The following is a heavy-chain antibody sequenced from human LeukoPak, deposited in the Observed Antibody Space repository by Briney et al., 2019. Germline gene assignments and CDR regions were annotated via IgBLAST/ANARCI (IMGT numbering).Heavy chain of an antibody. V-gene: IGHV4-59*01. CDR2: IYYSGST. CDR3: ARGPRFGELLWHWFDP. D-gene: IGHD3-10*01. CDR1: GGSISSYN. J-gene: IGHJ5*02. Sequence: SETLSLTCTVSGGSISSYNWSWIRQPPGKGLEWIGYIYYSGSTNYNPSLKSRVTISVDTSKNQFSLKLSSVTAADTAVYYCARGPRFGELLWHWFDPWGQGTLVTVSS.